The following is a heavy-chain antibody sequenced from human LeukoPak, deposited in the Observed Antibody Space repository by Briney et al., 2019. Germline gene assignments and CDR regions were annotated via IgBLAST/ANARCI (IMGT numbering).Heavy chain of an antibody. Sequence: SETLSLTCAVSGGSISSSSYHWAWIRQAPGKGLEWIGTLYFSGSSYYNPSLKGRVTISVDTSKNQFSLKLSSVTAADTVVYYCARCYYYYYYAMDVWGQGTTVTVSS. J-gene: IGHJ6*02. V-gene: IGHV4-39*01. CDR3: ARCYYYYYYAMDV. CDR2: LYFSGSS. CDR1: GGSISSSSYH.